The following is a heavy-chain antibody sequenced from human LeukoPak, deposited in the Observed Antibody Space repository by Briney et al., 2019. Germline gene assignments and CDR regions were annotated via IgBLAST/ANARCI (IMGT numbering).Heavy chain of an antibody. CDR1: GFTFSSYS. D-gene: IGHD3-3*01. V-gene: IGHV3-21*01. CDR3: ASSGYDFWSGYSNYYYYYMDV. Sequence: GGSLRLSCAASGFTFSSYSMNWVRQAPGKGLEWVSSISSSSSYIYYADSVKGRFTISRDNAKNSLYLQMNSLRAEDTAVYYCASSGYDFWSGYSNYYYYYMDVWGKGTTVTVSS. CDR2: ISSSSSYI. J-gene: IGHJ6*03.